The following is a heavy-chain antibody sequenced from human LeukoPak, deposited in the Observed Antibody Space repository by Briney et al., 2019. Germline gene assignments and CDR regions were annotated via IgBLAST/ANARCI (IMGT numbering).Heavy chain of an antibody. Sequence: KPGESLKISCKGSGYSFTTYWIGWVRQMAGKGLEWMGIIYPSDSDIRISPSFQGQVTISVDKSINTAYLQWSSLKASDTAIYYCARRAVVIGVGYFDYWGQGTLVTVSS. D-gene: IGHD4-23*01. V-gene: IGHV5-51*06. CDR2: IYPSDSDI. J-gene: IGHJ4*02. CDR3: ARRAVVIGVGYFDY. CDR1: GYSFTTYW.